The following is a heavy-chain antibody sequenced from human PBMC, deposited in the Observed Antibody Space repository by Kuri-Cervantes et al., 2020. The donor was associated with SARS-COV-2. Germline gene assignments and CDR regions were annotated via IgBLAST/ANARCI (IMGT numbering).Heavy chain of an antibody. CDR2: IIPISGTA. V-gene: IGHV1-69*13. J-gene: IGHJ6*02. CDR1: GGTFSSYA. CDR3: ARSRLTGHYYYGMDV. Sequence: SVKVSCRASGGTFSSYAISWARQAPGQGLEWMGGIIPISGTANYAQKFQGRVTITADESTSTAYMELSSLRSEDTAVYYCARSRLTGHYYYGMDVWGQGTTVTVSS. D-gene: IGHD2-8*01.